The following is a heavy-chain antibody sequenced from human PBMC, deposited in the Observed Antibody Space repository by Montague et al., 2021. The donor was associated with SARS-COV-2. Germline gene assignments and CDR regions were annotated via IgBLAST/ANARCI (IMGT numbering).Heavy chain of an antibody. CDR2: INHRGTS. V-gene: IGHV4-34*01. Sequence: SETLSLTCAVYGGSFSDYYWSWIRQPPGKGLEWIGEINHRGTSKYNPSLKSRVSISLDTSKNQFSLYLSSVTAADTAVYYCARGRQHLNMIVVVMTGGEEDYDNWGQGTLVTVSS. CDR3: ARGRQHLNMIVVVMTGGEEDYDN. D-gene: IGHD3-22*01. CDR1: GGSFSDYY. J-gene: IGHJ4*02.